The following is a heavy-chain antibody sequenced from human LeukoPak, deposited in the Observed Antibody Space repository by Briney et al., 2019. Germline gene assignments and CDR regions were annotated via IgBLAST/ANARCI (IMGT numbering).Heavy chain of an antibody. CDR2: IHPGSGVT. J-gene: IGHJ5*02. V-gene: IGHV1-2*02. D-gene: IGHD3-10*01. CDR3: ASYGSGYNWLDP. CDR1: GYTFPASY. Sequence: ASVKVSCRASGYTFPASYMHWVRQAPGKGLEWMGWIHPGSGVTVYAQNFQGRVTITRDTSISTAYMDLTSLKSDDTAVYYCASYGSGYNWLDPWGEGTLVTVSS.